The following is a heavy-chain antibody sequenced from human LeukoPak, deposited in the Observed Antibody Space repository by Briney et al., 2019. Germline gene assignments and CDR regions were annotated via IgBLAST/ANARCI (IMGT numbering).Heavy chain of an antibody. D-gene: IGHD6-13*01. CDR1: GFTFGRFW. V-gene: IGHV3-7*01. CDR3: ATAPAAADSW. J-gene: IGHJ4*02. Sequence: SGGSLRLSCAASGFTFGRFWMTWVRQAPGKGLEWVANIKPDGTKKTYVDSVKGRFIISRDNAKNSLYLQMNSLRADDTAVYYRATAPAAADSWWGQGTLVAVSS. CDR2: IKPDGTKK.